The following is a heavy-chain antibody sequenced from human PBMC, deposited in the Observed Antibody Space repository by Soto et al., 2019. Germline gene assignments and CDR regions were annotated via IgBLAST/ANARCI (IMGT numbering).Heavy chain of an antibody. D-gene: IGHD4-17*01. CDR1: GGSISSGEYY. Sequence: QVQLQGSGPGLLKPSQTLSLTCTVSGGSISSGEYYWSWVRQPPGKGLEWIGHIYYNRTTYYNPSLKSRVTISVDTSKNQFSLKLSSVTVADSAVYYCVRDRGDYHANSYYYGMDVWGQGTTVTVS. CDR3: VRDRGDYHANSYYYGMDV. J-gene: IGHJ6*02. V-gene: IGHV4-30-4*01. CDR2: IYYNRTT.